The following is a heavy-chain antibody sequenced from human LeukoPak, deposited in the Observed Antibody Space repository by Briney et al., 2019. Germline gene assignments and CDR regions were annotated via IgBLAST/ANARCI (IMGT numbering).Heavy chain of an antibody. CDR1: GFTFSRFA. CDR3: AKAGMTRFDY. V-gene: IGHV3-23*01. D-gene: IGHD1-20*01. J-gene: IGHJ4*02. CDR2: FSGSGGST. Sequence: GGSLRLFCAASGFTFSRFAMSWVRQAPGKGLEWVSGFSGSGGSTYYADSVKGRFTISRDNSKNTLYLQMNSLRVEDTAVYYCAKAGMTRFDYWGQGIMVTVSS.